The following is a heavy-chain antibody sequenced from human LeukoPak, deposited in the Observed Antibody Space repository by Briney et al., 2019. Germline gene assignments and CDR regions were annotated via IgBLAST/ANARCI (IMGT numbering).Heavy chain of an antibody. CDR1: GYTFTGYY. Sequence: ASVKVSCKASGYTFTGYYMHWVRQAPGQGLEWMGWINPNSGGTNYAQKFQGRVTMTRDTSISTAYMELSRLRSDDTAVHYCARGATTVTTEYFDYWGQGTLVTVSS. V-gene: IGHV1-2*02. J-gene: IGHJ4*02. D-gene: IGHD4-17*01. CDR2: INPNSGGT. CDR3: ARGATTVTTEYFDY.